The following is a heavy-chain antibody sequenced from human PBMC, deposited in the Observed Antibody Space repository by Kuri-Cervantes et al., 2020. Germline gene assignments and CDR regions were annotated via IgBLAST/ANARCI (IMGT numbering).Heavy chain of an antibody. CDR2: ISSSSSGI. CDR3: ARDIFGTYYYGMDV. Sequence: GGSLRLSCAASGFTFSDYYMSWIRQAPGKGLEWVSSISSSSSGIYYADSVKGRFTISRDNAKNSLYLQMNSLRDEDTAVYYCARDIFGTYYYGMDVWGQGTTVTVSS. V-gene: IGHV3-11*04. D-gene: IGHD3-3*01. CDR1: GFTFSDYY. J-gene: IGHJ6*02.